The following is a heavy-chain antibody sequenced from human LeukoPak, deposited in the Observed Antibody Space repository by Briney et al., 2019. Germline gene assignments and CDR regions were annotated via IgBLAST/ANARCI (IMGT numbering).Heavy chain of an antibody. CDR1: GFTFSGYE. CDR2: ISVSDDSI. Sequence: GGSLRLSCAASGFTFSGYEMNWVRQAPGKGLEWVSYISVSDDSIYYADSVTGRFTISRDNAKNSLYLQMNSLRAEDTAVYYCAKRGPGSPQSGKYYFDYWGQGTLVTVSS. J-gene: IGHJ4*02. D-gene: IGHD3-10*01. CDR3: AKRGPGSPQSGKYYFDY. V-gene: IGHV3-48*03.